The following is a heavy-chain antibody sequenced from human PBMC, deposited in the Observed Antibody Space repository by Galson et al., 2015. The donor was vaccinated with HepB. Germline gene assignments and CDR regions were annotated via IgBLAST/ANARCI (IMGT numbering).Heavy chain of an antibody. CDR1: GYTFTIYA. J-gene: IGHJ3*02. CDR2: FTAGNGNT. D-gene: IGHD5/OR15-5a*01. CDR3: ARDSVNAFDI. V-gene: IGHV1-3*01. Sequence: SVKVSCKASGYTFTIYAMHLVRQAPGQRLEWMGWFTAGNGNTKYSQKFQGRVTITRDTSASTAYMELSSLRSEDTAVYYCARDSVNAFDIWGQGTMVTVSS.